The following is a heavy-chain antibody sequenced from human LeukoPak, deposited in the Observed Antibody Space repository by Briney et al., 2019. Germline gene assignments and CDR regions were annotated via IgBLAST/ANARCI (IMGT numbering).Heavy chain of an antibody. V-gene: IGHV3-33*01. J-gene: IGHJ3*02. D-gene: IGHD4-17*01. CDR1: GFTFSRYG. CDR2: IWYDGSNE. Sequence: GRSLRLSCAASGFTFSRYGMHWVRQAPGKGLESVTVIWYDGSNENYADFVKGRFTISRDNSKNTLYLQMNSLRAEDTAVYYCVRNTVTDDGFDIWGQGTMVTVSP. CDR3: VRNTVTDDGFDI.